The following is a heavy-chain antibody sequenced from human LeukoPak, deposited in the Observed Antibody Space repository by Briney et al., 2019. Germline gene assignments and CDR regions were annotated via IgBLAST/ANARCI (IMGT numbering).Heavy chain of an antibody. Sequence: SETLSLTCTVSGGSISSGSYYWSWIRQPAGEGLEWIGRIYTSGSTNYNPSLKSRVTMSVDTSKNQFSLKLSSVTAADTAVYYCARGHYYYGSGSLWYWFDPWGQGTLVTVSS. V-gene: IGHV4-61*02. J-gene: IGHJ5*02. CDR2: IYTSGST. CDR3: ARGHYYYGSGSLWYWFDP. D-gene: IGHD3-10*01. CDR1: GGSISSGSYY.